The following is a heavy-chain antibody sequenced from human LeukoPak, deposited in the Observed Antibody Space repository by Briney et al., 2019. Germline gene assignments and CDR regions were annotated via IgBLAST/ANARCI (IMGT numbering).Heavy chain of an antibody. CDR2: MQSDGSYT. CDR3: AKDRYGDYGPFDN. J-gene: IGHJ3*02. Sequence: GGSLRLSCAASGFNFNSHGMRWGRQAPGRGLEWVSLMQSDGSYTYYAGSVKGRFTNSKDNSKTTLSLQMNSVRPDDTAVYCCAKDRYGDYGPFDNWGQGTMVTVPS. CDR1: GFNFNSHG. D-gene: IGHD4-17*01. V-gene: IGHV3-30*02.